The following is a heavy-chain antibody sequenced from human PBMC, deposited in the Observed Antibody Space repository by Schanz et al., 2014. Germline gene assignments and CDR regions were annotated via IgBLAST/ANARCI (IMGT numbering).Heavy chain of an antibody. CDR1: GFSFSAFT. CDR2: ISGSGGST. D-gene: IGHD1-26*01. J-gene: IGHJ5*02. CDR3: AKELYSGSHYGWFDP. V-gene: IGHV3-23*04. Sequence: EVQLVESGGGLVKPGGSLRLSCAASGFSFSAFTLTWVRQAPGKGLEWVSAISGSGGSTYYADSVKGRFTISRDNSNHTLYLQMNSLRADDTAVYYCAKELYSGSHYGWFDPWGQGTLVTVSS.